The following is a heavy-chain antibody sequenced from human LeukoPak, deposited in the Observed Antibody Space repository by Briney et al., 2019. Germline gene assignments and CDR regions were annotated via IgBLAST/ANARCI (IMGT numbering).Heavy chain of an antibody. CDR3: ARDSRYYYDSSGYLYAFDI. CDR2: INPSGGST. V-gene: IGHV1-46*01. D-gene: IGHD3-22*01. Sequence: GASVKVSCKASGYTFTSYYMHWVRQAPGQGLEWMGIINPSGGSTSYAQKFQGGVTMTRDTSTSTVYMELSSLRSEDTAVYYCARDSRYYYDSSGYLYAFDIWGQGTMVTVSS. J-gene: IGHJ3*02. CDR1: GYTFTSYY.